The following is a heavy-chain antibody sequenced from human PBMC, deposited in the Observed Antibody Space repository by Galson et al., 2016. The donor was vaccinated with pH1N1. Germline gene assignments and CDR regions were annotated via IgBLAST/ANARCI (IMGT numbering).Heavy chain of an antibody. J-gene: IGHJ2*01. Sequence: LSLTCTVSGGSISRGDHYWSWIRQPPGKGLEWIGYIYYSGSTYYNPSLKSRVTISVDTSKNQFSLKLSSVTAADTAVYYCARGLDGDYVGYFGLRGRGTLVTVSS. CDR2: IYYSGST. CDR3: ARGLDGDYVGYFGL. CDR1: GGSISRGDHY. D-gene: IGHD4-17*01. V-gene: IGHV4-30-4*08.